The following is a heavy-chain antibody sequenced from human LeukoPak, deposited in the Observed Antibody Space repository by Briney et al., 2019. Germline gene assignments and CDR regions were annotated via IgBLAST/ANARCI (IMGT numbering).Heavy chain of an antibody. J-gene: IGHJ6*03. D-gene: IGHD3-3*01. CDR1: GGSISSYY. CDR3: ARAPRFLEWLLQDYYYYYMDV. Sequence: SGTLSLTCTVSGGSISSYYWSWIRQPPGKGLEWIGYIYYSGSTNYNPSLKSRVTISVDTSKNQFSLKLSSVTAADTAVYYCARAPRFLEWLLQDYYYYYMDVWGKGTTVTVSS. CDR2: IYYSGST. V-gene: IGHV4-59*01.